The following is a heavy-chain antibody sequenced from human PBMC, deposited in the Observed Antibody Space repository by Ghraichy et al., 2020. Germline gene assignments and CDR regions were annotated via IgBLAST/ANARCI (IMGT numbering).Heavy chain of an antibody. CDR2: ISSSDDNT. J-gene: IGHJ4*02. D-gene: IGHD2-15*01. CDR3: AKGGWLDD. Sequence: GGSLRLSCTASGFTFSTYDMNWVRQAPGKGLEWVSHISSSDDNTYYADSVKGRFAISRDNSKNTLYLHMSSLSAEDTAIYYCAKGGWLDDWGQGTLVTVSS. V-gene: IGHV3-23*01. CDR1: GFTFSTYD.